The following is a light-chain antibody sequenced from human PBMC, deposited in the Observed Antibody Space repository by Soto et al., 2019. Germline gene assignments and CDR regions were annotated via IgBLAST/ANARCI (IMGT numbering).Light chain of an antibody. V-gene: IGKV2-30*01. Sequence: DVVMTQSPLSLPVTLGQPASISCRSSQSLVYSDGHTYLNWFLQRPGQSPRRLIYKVSNRDSGVPDRCSGSGSGTDFTLKISRVEAEDVGVYYCMQDTYWPPTFGQGTKVEIK. J-gene: IGKJ1*01. CDR2: KVS. CDR1: QSLVYSDGHTY. CDR3: MQDTYWPPT.